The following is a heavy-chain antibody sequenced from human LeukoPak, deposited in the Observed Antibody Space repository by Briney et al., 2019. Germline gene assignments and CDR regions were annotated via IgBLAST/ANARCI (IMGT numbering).Heavy chain of an antibody. Sequence: GGSRRLSGPAPGFTFSSKAMSWVGQAPGKGRNWVSAISGSGGSTYYADSVKGRFTISRDNSKNTLYLQMNSLRAEDTAVYYCAKDSAAAGTGYYFDYWGQGTLVTVSS. V-gene: IGHV3-23*01. CDR2: ISGSGGST. J-gene: IGHJ4*02. D-gene: IGHD6-13*01. CDR1: GFTFSSKA. CDR3: AKDSAAAGTGYYFDY.